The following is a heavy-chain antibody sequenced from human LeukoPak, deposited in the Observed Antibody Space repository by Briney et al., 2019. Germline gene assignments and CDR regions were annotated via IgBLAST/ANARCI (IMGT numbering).Heavy chain of an antibody. CDR2: IYYSGST. J-gene: IGHJ3*02. D-gene: IGHD5-12*01. CDR1: GGSISSYY. CDR3: ARGLGFYSGYDSYAFDI. Sequence: SETLSLTCTVSGGSISSYYWSWIRQPPGKGLEWIGYIYYSGSTNYNPSLKSRVTISVDTSKNQFSLKLSSVTAADTAVYYCARGLGFYSGYDSYAFDIWGQGTMVTVSS. V-gene: IGHV4-59*01.